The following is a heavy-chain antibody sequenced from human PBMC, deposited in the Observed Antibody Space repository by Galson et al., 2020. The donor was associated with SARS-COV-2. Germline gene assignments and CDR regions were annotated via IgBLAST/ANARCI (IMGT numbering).Heavy chain of an antibody. V-gene: IGHV4-30-2*01. CDR1: GGSISSGGYS. CDR3: AGGYGGPPDY. J-gene: IGHJ4*02. CDR2: IYHSGST. D-gene: IGHD4-17*01. Sequence: SETLSLTGAVSGGSISSGGYSWSWIRQPPGKGLEWIGYIYHSGSTYYNPSLKSRVTISVDRSKNQFSLQLSSVTAADTAVYYCAGGYGGPPDYWGQGTLVTVSS.